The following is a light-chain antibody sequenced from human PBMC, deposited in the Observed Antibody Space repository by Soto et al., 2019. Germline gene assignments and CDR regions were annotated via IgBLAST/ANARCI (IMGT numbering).Light chain of an antibody. CDR2: EAT. V-gene: IGLV2-14*01. CDR3: SSYSRNTLCV. CDR1: SDDVGAYKY. Sequence: QSVLTQPASVSGSPGQSITISCAGTSDDVGAYKYVSWYQQHPGKAPQLLIYEATNRPSGISGRFSASKSGNTPSLTISGLQAEDEADYYCSSYSRNTLCVFGTGTKVTVL. J-gene: IGLJ1*01.